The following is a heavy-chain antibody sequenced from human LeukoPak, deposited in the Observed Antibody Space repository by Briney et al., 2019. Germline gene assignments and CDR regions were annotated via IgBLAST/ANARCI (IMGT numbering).Heavy chain of an antibody. Sequence: ASVKVSCKASGYTFTGYHMHWVRQAPGQGLEWMGWINPNSGGTNYAQKFQGRVTMTRDTSISTAYMELSRLRSEDTAVYYCARADSGGDSSGYNWFDPWGQGTLVTVSS. J-gene: IGHJ5*02. V-gene: IGHV1-2*02. CDR1: GYTFTGYH. D-gene: IGHD3-22*01. CDR3: ARADSGGDSSGYNWFDP. CDR2: INPNSGGT.